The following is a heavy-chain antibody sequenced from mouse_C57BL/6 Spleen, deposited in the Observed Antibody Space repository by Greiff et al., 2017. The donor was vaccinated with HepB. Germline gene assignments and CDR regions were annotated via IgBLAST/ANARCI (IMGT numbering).Heavy chain of an antibody. J-gene: IGHJ2*01. CDR2: INPNNGGT. CDR3: ARSRVYDGYYYFDY. V-gene: IGHV1-18*01. CDR1: GYTFTDYN. D-gene: IGHD2-3*01. Sequence: EVKLVESGPELVKPGASVKIPCKASGYTFTDYNMDWVKQSHGKSLEWIGDINPNNGGTIYNQKFKGKATLTVDKSSSTAYMELRSLTSEDTAVYYCARSRVYDGYYYFDYWGQGTTLTVSS.